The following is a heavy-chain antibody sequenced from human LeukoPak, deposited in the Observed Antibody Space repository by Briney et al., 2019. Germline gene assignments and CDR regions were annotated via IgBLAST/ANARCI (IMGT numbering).Heavy chain of an antibody. D-gene: IGHD3-10*01. J-gene: IGHJ4*02. CDR2: IYYSGST. V-gene: IGHV4-59*01. Sequence: SETLSLTCTVSGGSISSYYWSWIRQPPGKGLEWIGYIYYSGSTNYIPSLKSRVTISVDTSKNQFSLKLSSVTAADTAVYYCARESGYYFDYWGQGTLVTVSS. CDR3: ARESGYYFDY. CDR1: GGSISSYY.